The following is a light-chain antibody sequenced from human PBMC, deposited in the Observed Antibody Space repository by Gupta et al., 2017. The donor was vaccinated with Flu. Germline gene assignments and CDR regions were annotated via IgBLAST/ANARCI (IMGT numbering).Light chain of an antibody. CDR2: YNSDSDK. Sequence: QAVLTQPSSLSAPPGASASLTCILRSDINVATYRIYWYQQKAGSPPQYLLRYNSDSDKQQGSGVPSRFSGSKDASANAGIFFISGLQSEDEADYYCMIWHSDAWVFGGGTKVTVL. J-gene: IGLJ3*02. CDR1: SDINVATYR. CDR3: MIWHSDAWV. V-gene: IGLV5-45*03.